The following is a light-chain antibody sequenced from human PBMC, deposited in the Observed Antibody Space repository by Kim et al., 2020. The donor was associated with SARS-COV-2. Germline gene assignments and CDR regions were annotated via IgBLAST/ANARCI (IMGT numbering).Light chain of an antibody. CDR1: NIGTKS. CDR2: YDD. Sequence: SYELTQPPSVSVAPGKTARVTCGGNNIGTKSVHWYQQRPGQAPVLVIFYDDDRPSGTPERFSGSNSGNTATLTISRVEAGDEADYYCQVWDTTDDHVVFGGWTTLTVL. CDR3: QVWDTTDDHVV. V-gene: IGLV3-21*04. J-gene: IGLJ2*01.